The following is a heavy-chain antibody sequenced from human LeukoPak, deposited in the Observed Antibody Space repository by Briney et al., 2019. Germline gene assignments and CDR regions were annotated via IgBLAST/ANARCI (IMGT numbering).Heavy chain of an antibody. D-gene: IGHD1-26*01. Sequence: PGGSLRLSCAASRFTFSDNYMSWIRQAPGKGLEWVSYISSSGNTTYNADSVKGRFSITRDNAKNSLYLQMNSLRAEDTAVYYCARAGGTYYGIAFDIWGQGTMVTVSS. CDR3: ARAGGTYYGIAFDI. V-gene: IGHV3-11*04. J-gene: IGHJ3*02. CDR1: RFTFSDNY. CDR2: ISSSGNTT.